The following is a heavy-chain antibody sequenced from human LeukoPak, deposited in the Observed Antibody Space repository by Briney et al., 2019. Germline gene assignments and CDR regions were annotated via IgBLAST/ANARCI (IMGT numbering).Heavy chain of an antibody. CDR2: INPNSGGT. D-gene: IGHD2-2*01. CDR1: GYTFTGYY. CDR3: ARMRAVVPAANFDY. J-gene: IGHJ4*02. V-gene: IGHV1-2*02. Sequence: GASVKVSCKASGYTFTGYYMYWVRQAPGQGLEWMGWINPNSGGTNYAQKFQGRVTMTRDTSISTAYMELSRLRSDDTAVYYCARMRAVVPAANFDYWGQGTLVTVSS.